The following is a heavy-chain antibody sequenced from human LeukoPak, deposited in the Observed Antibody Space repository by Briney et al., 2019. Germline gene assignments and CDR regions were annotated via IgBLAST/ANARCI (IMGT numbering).Heavy chain of an antibody. J-gene: IGHJ4*02. V-gene: IGHV3-21*01. CDR2: ISSSSSYI. D-gene: IGHD3-10*01. CDR3: AKGLLWFGELDY. CDR1: GFTFSSYH. Sequence: GGSLRLSCEVSGFTFSSYHMNWVRQAPGKGLEWVSSISSSSSYIYYADSVKGRFTISRDNAKNSLYLQMNSLRAEDTAVYYCAKGLLWFGELDYWGQGTLVTVSS.